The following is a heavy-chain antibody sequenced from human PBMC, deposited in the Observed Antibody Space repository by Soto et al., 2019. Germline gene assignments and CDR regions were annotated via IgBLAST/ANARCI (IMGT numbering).Heavy chain of an antibody. Sequence: TGWSLRLCYAAAGFTFSNYWMHWVRQAPGKGLVWVSRIHSDGSSTTYADSVKGRFTISRDNAKNTLYLQMNSLRAEDTAIYYCARCDYEGVFDYWGQGTLVTVSS. D-gene: IGHD4-17*01. V-gene: IGHV3-74*01. J-gene: IGHJ4*02. CDR2: IHSDGSST. CDR1: GFTFSNYW. CDR3: ARCDYEGVFDY.